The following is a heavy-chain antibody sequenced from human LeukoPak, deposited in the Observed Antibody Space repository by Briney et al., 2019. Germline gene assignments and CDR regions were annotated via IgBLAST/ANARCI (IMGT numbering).Heavy chain of an antibody. CDR2: IRGYSGNT. Sequence: GASVKVSCKASGYTFTNYGISWVRQAPGQGLEWVGWIRGYSGNTNYAQKLQDRVTMTTDTYTSTAYMELRSLRSDDTAVYYCARGGGSGWSQWPWGQGTLVTVSS. CDR1: GYTFTNYG. J-gene: IGHJ5*02. CDR3: ARGGGSGWSQWP. D-gene: IGHD6-19*01. V-gene: IGHV1-18*01.